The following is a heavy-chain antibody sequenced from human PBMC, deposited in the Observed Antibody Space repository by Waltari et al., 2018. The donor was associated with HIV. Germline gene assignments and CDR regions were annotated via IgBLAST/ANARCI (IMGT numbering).Heavy chain of an antibody. J-gene: IGHJ6*02. CDR1: GFTFNTSA. V-gene: IGHV3-30*01. CDR3: ARDSSGYYYVGYGMDV. CDR2: ISYDGSNK. D-gene: IGHD3-22*01. Sequence: QVQLVESGGGVVQPGRSLSPSCAASGFTFNTSALSWVRQAPGKGLECVAVISYDGSNKYYADSVKGRFTISRDNSKNTLYLQMNSLRAEDTAVYYCARDSSGYYYVGYGMDVWGQGTTVTVSS.